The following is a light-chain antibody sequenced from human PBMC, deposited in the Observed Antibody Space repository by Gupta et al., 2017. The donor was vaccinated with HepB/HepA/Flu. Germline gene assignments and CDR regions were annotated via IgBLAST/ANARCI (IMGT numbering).Light chain of an antibody. V-gene: IGKV1-27*01. CDR2: DAS. Sequence: DIQMTQSPSSLSASVGDRVTITCRASQGTSNYLAWYQQKPGKVPKLLIYDASTLQSGVPSRFSGSGSRTDFSLTISSLLPADVATYYCQKYNSAPQTFGQGTKLEIK. CDR1: QGTSNY. CDR3: QKYNSAPQT. J-gene: IGKJ1*01.